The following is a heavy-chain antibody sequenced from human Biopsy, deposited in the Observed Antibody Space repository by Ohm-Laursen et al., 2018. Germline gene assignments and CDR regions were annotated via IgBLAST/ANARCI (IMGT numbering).Heavy chain of an antibody. J-gene: IGHJ5*02. CDR2: VTGSGRST. V-gene: IGHV3-23*01. D-gene: IGHD3-10*01. Sequence: SLRLSCAATGFTFSGYAMSWVRQGPEKGLEWVSVVTGSGRSTYYTDSVKGRLIISRDNSKNTLYLQMNRLRVEDTAVYYCAKGRSGGTGHGNWFDPWGQGTLVIVSS. CDR3: AKGRSGGTGHGNWFDP. CDR1: GFTFSGYA.